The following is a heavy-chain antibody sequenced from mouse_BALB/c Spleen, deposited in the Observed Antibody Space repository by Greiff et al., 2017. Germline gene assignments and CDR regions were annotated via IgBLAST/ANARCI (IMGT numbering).Heavy chain of an antibody. Sequence: EVQLVESGGDLVKPGGSLKLSCAASGFTFSSYGMSWVRQTPDKRLEWVATISSGGSYTYYPDSVKGRFTISRDNAKNTLYLQMSSLKSEDTAMYYCAREDYYGSSYEEVYAMDYWGQGTSVTVSS. J-gene: IGHJ4*01. V-gene: IGHV5-6*01. CDR1: GFTFSSYG. CDR2: ISSGGSYT. D-gene: IGHD1-1*01. CDR3: AREDYYGSSYEEVYAMDY.